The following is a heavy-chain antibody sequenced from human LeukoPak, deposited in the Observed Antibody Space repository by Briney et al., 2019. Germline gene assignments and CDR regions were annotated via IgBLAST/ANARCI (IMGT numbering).Heavy chain of an antibody. CDR1: GYTFTSYG. D-gene: IGHD3-3*01. Sequence: GASVKVSCKASGYTFTSYGISWVRQAPGQGLEWMGWISAYNGNTNYAQKLQGRVTMTTDTSTSTAYMELRSLRSDDTAVYYCARAVYYDFWSGYYSDYYYYMDVWGKGTTVTVSS. CDR3: ARAVYYDFWSGYYSDYYYYMDV. V-gene: IGHV1-18*01. CDR2: ISAYNGNT. J-gene: IGHJ6*03.